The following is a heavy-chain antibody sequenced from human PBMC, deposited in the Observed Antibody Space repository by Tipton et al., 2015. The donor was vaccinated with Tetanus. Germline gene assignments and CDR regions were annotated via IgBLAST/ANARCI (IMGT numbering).Heavy chain of an antibody. CDR3: ARGRERCRGTNCHRATDY. CDR1: GFTVSTYA. CDR2: ISGSGGST. V-gene: IGHV3-23*01. Sequence: GSLRLSCAASGFTVSTYAMTWVRQAPGKGLEWVSAISGSGGSTYYADSVKGRFTISRDSSKNTLYLQMNSLRAEDTAVYYCARGRERCRGTNCHRATDYWGQGTLVTVSS. D-gene: IGHD2-2*01. J-gene: IGHJ4*02.